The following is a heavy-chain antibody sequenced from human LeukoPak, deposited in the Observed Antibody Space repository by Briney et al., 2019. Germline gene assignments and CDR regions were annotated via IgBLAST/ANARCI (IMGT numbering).Heavy chain of an antibody. CDR1: GFTFSSYG. CDR3: ARGSGYFDY. CDR2: ISYDGSDK. V-gene: IGHV3-30*03. D-gene: IGHD3-10*01. J-gene: IGHJ4*02. Sequence: GGSLRLSCAASGFTFSSYGMHWVRQAPGKGLEWVAVISYDGSDKYYADSVKGRFTISRDNSKNTLYLQMNSLRAEDTAVYYCARGSGYFDYWGQGTLVTVSS.